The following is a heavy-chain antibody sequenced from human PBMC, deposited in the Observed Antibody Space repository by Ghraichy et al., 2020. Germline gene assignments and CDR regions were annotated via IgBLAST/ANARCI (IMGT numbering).Heavy chain of an antibody. CDR1: GGSFSAYY. CDR2: INHSGST. J-gene: IGHJ4*02. V-gene: IGHV4-34*01. Sequence: SETLSLTCAVYGGSFSAYYWSWIRQPPGKGLEWIGEINHSGSTNYNPSLKSRVTISVDTSKNQFSLKLSSVTAADTAVYYCARGRMVRGVIIDHFDFWGQGNLVTVSS. CDR3: ARGRMVRGVIIDHFDF. D-gene: IGHD3-10*01.